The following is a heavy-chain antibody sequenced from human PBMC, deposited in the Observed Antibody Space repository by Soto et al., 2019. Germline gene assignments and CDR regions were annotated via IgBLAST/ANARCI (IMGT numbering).Heavy chain of an antibody. CDR2: ISGSGGST. V-gene: IGHV3-23*01. CDR1: GFTFSSYA. Sequence: GGSLRLSCAASGFTFSSYAMSWVRQAPGKGLEWVSAISGSGGSTYYADSVKGRFTISRDNSKNTLYLQMNSLRAEDTAVYYCAKDPMYARWGNYFDYWGQGTLVTVSS. J-gene: IGHJ4*02. CDR3: AKDPMYARWGNYFDY. D-gene: IGHD2-8*01.